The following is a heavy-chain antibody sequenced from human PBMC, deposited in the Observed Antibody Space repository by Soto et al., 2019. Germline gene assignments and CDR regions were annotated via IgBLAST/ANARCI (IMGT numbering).Heavy chain of an antibody. CDR2: IYHSGST. J-gene: IGHJ4*02. CDR1: GGSISSGGYS. D-gene: IGHD1-26*01. CDR3: ARDRELLYLDY. Sequence: QLQLQESGSGLVKPSETLSLTCAVSGGSISSGGYSWSWIRQPPGKGLEWIGYIYHSGSTYYNPSLKSRVTISVDRSKNQFSLKLSSVTAADTAMYYCARDRELLYLDYWGQGTLVTVSS. V-gene: IGHV4-30-2*01.